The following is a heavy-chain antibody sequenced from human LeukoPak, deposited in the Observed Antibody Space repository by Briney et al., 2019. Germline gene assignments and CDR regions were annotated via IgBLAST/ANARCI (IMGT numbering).Heavy chain of an antibody. D-gene: IGHD6-19*01. CDR2: IYYTGST. Sequence: SETLSLTCSVSGGSISTYYWSWIRQNPGKGLEWIGYIYYTGSTNYNPALKSRVIVSVDTSKNEISLKLTSVTAADTAVYYCARDKRVAVAGTYIYYYYMDVWGNGTTVTISS. CDR3: ARDKRVAVAGTYIYYYYMDV. J-gene: IGHJ6*03. V-gene: IGHV4-59*01. CDR1: GGSISTYY.